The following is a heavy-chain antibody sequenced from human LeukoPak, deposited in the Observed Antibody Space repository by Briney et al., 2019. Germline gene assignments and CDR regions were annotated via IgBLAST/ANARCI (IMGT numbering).Heavy chain of an antibody. D-gene: IGHD3-22*01. CDR3: ARDHDDSSSLDI. Sequence: PSETLSLTCTVSGGSISSGSYYWSWIRQPAGKGLEWIGRIYTSGSTNYNPSLKSRVTISVDTSKNQFSLKLSSVTAADTAVYYCARDHDDSSSLDIWGQGTMVTVSS. J-gene: IGHJ3*02. V-gene: IGHV4-61*02. CDR1: GGSISSGSYY. CDR2: IYTSGST.